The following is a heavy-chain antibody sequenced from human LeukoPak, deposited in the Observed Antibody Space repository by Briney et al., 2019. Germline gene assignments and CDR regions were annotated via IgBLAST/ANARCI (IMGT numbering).Heavy chain of an antibody. V-gene: IGHV3-21*01. Sequence: GGSLRLSCAASGFTFSSYSMNWVRQAPGKGLEWVSSISNSSSYIYYADSVKGRFTISRDNGKNSLYLQMNSLRAEDTAVYYCARDPPGLMAPRWGQGTLVTVSS. D-gene: IGHD2-8*01. CDR3: ARDPPGLMAPR. CDR2: ISNSSSYI. J-gene: IGHJ4*02. CDR1: GFTFSSYS.